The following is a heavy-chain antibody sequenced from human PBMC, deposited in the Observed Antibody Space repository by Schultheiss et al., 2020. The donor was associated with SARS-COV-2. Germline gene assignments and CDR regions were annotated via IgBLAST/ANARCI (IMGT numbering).Heavy chain of an antibody. Sequence: ASVKVSCKASGYTFTNYGISWVRQAPGQGLEWMGWISPYNGNTNYGQKFQGRVTMTRDTSTSTVYMELSSLRSEDTAVYYCARAKYYYDSSGYYWDYYYYYGMDVWGQGTTVTVSS. CDR2: ISPYNGNT. D-gene: IGHD3-22*01. V-gene: IGHV1-18*01. CDR3: ARAKYYYDSSGYYWDYYYYYGMDV. J-gene: IGHJ6*02. CDR1: GYTFTNYG.